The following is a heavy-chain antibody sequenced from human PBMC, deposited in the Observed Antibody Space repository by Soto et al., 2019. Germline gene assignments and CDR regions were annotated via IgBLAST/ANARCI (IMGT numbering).Heavy chain of an antibody. V-gene: IGHV6-1*01. CDR2: TYYRSKWYN. Sequence: SQTLSLTCAISGDSVSSNSAAWNWIRQSPSRGLEWLGRTYYRSKWYNDYAVSVKSRITINPDTSKNQFSLQLNSVTPEDTAVYYCARDGTITMVRGVIVYLDYWGQGTLVTVSS. CDR1: GDSVSSNSAA. J-gene: IGHJ4*02. D-gene: IGHD3-10*01. CDR3: ARDGTITMVRGVIVYLDY.